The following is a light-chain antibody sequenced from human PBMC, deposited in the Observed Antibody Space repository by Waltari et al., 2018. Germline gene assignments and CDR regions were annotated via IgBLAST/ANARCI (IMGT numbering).Light chain of an antibody. J-gene: IGKJ1*01. CDR3: QKYVNLPAT. Sequence: EIVLTQSPSTLSLFPGERATLSCRASQSVGRFLAWYQQKPGQAPRLLIYQASIRATGIPDRFSGSGSGTDFSLTISGLGPEDFAVYYCQKYVNLPATFGQGTKVEIK. V-gene: IGKV3-20*01. CDR2: QAS. CDR1: QSVGRF.